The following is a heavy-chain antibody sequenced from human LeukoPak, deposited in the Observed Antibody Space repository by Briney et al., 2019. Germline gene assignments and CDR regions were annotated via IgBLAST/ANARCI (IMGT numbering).Heavy chain of an antibody. Sequence: GGSLRLSCAASGFTFSSYWMHWDRQAPGKGLVWVSRINSDGSSTSYADSVKGRFTISRDNAKNTLYLQMNSLRAEDTAVYYCATNRITIFGVVTDYWGQGTLVTVSS. J-gene: IGHJ4*02. CDR3: ATNRITIFGVVTDY. CDR2: INSDGSST. D-gene: IGHD3-3*01. CDR1: GFTFSSYW. V-gene: IGHV3-74*01.